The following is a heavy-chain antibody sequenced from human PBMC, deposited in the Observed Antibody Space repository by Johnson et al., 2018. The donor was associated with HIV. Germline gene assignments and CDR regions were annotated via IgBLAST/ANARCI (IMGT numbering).Heavy chain of an antibody. CDR1: GFKFDDNY. V-gene: IGHV3-11*04. CDR3: ARAHDAFDI. Sequence: QVQLVESGGALVKPGGSLRLSCAASGFKFDDNYMAWIRQSPGKGLEWVSYISSSGGTTHNADSVKGRFTISRDNSKNTLYLQMNSLRAEDTAVYYCARAHDAFDIWGQGTMVTVSS. CDR2: ISSSGGTT. J-gene: IGHJ3*02.